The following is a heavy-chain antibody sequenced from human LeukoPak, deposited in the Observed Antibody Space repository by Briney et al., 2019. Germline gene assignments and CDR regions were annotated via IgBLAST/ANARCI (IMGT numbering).Heavy chain of an antibody. CDR1: GFTFSSYG. CDR2: IWYDGSNK. Sequence: GRSLRLSCAASGFTFSSYGMHWVRQAPGKGLEWVAVIWYDGSNKYYADSVKGRFTISRDNSKNTLYLQMNSLRAEDTTVYYCARDPGDVTMVRGVTALKYYFDYWGQGTLVTVSS. D-gene: IGHD3-10*01. CDR3: ARDPGDVTMVRGVTALKYYFDY. J-gene: IGHJ4*02. V-gene: IGHV3-33*01.